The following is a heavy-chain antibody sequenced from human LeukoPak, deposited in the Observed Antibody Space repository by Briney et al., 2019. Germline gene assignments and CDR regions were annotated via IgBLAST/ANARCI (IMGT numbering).Heavy chain of an antibody. V-gene: IGHV4-59*01. D-gene: IGHD2-2*01. Sequence: SETLSLTCTVSGGSISSYYWSWIRQPPGKGLEWIGYIYYSGSTHCNPSLKTRVTISVDTSKNQFSLKLSSVTAADTAVYYCARERCSCTSCYAKYYYYGMDVWGQGTTVTVSS. CDR3: ARERCSCTSCYAKYYYYGMDV. CDR1: GGSISSYY. CDR2: IYYSGST. J-gene: IGHJ6*02.